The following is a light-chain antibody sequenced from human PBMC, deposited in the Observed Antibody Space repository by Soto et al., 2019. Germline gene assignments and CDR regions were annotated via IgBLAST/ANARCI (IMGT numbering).Light chain of an antibody. V-gene: IGKV3-20*01. CDR1: QSVSSSY. Sequence: EIVLTQSPGTLSLSPGERATLSCRASQSVSSSYLDWYQQKPGQAPRLLIYGVSSRATGIPDRFSGSGSGTDFTLTISRLESEDFTVYYCQQYGSSITFGQGTRLEIK. J-gene: IGKJ5*01. CDR3: QQYGSSIT. CDR2: GVS.